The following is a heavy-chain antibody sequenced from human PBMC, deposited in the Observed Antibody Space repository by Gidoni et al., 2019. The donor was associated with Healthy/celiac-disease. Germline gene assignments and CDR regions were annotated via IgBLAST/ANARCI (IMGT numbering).Heavy chain of an antibody. CDR1: GDTFTGYY. Sequence: QVQLVQSGAEVKKPGASVKVSCQASGDTFTGYYMHWVRQDPGQGLEWMGWINPNSGGTNYAQKFQGWVTMTRDTSISTAYMELSRLRSDDTAVYYCARELGYSYGPYYYYYGMDVWGQGTTVTVSS. V-gene: IGHV1-2*04. CDR3: ARELGYSYGPYYYYYGMDV. CDR2: INPNSGGT. D-gene: IGHD5-18*01. J-gene: IGHJ6*02.